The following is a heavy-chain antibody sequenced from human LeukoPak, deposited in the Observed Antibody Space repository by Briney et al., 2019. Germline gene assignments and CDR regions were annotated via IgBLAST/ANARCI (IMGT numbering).Heavy chain of an antibody. J-gene: IGHJ4*02. CDR1: GFTFSSYE. Sequence: GGSLRLSCAASGFTFSSYEMNWVRQAPGKGLEWVSYISCSGTTIYYVDSVKGRFTISRDNAKNSLYLQMNSLRAEDTAVYYCTREGNWNDQDYWGQGTLVTVSS. V-gene: IGHV3-48*03. CDR2: ISCSGTTI. CDR3: TREGNWNDQDY. D-gene: IGHD1-20*01.